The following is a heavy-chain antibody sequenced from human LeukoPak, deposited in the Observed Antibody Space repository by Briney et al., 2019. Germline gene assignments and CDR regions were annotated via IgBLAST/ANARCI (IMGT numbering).Heavy chain of an antibody. Sequence: GGSLRPSCAASGFTFSSYWMHWVRQAPGKGLVWVSRINSDGSSTSYADSVKGRFTISRDNAKNTLYLQMNSLRAEDTAVYYCARDLTNTAMVKALDYWGQGTLVTVSS. CDR3: ARDLTNTAMVKALDY. V-gene: IGHV3-74*01. D-gene: IGHD5-18*01. J-gene: IGHJ4*02. CDR2: INSDGSST. CDR1: GFTFSSYW.